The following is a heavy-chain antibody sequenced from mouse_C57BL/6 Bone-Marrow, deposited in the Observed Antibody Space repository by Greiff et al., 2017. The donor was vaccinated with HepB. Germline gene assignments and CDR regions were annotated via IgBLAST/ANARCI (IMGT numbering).Heavy chain of an antibody. J-gene: IGHJ3*01. CDR3: ARRTYYEYDPFAY. CDR1: GFTFSSYG. CDR2: ISSGGSYT. Sequence: EVQLVESGGDLVKPGGSLKLSCAASGFTFSSYGMSWVRQTPDKRLEWVATISSGGSYTYYPDSVKGRFTISRDNAKNTLYLQMSSLKSEDTAMYYCARRTYYEYDPFAYWGQGTLVTVSA. D-gene: IGHD2-4*01. V-gene: IGHV5-6*01.